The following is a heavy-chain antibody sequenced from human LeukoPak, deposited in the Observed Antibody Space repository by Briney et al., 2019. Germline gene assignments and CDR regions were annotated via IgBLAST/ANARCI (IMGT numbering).Heavy chain of an antibody. V-gene: IGHV5-51*01. CDR3: AIFDFLFGEIDNWFDP. J-gene: IGHJ5*02. Sequence: GESLKISCKGSGYNFTIYWIGWVRQMPGKGLEWMGVIYPGDSDTRYSPSFQGQVTISADKSISTAYLQWSSLKASDTAMYYCAIFDFLFGEIDNWFDPWGQGTQVTVSS. D-gene: IGHD3-16*01. CDR2: IYPGDSDT. CDR1: GYNFTIYW.